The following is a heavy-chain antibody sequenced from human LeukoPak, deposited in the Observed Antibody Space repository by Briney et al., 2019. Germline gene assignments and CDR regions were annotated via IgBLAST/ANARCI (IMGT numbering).Heavy chain of an antibody. CDR2: ISGSGCST. Sequence: PGGSLRLSCAASGLTFSSYAMSWVRQAPGKGLEWVSAISGSGCSTYYADSVKGRFTISRDNSKNTLYLQMNSLRAEDTAVYYCAKEYYDFWSGYYYFDYWGQGTLVTVSS. CDR1: GLTFSSYA. CDR3: AKEYYDFWSGYYYFDY. J-gene: IGHJ4*02. D-gene: IGHD3-3*01. V-gene: IGHV3-23*01.